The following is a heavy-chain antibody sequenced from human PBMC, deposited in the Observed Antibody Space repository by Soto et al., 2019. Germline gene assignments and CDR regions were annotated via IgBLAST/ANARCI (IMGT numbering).Heavy chain of an antibody. CDR1: GITFSSYA. D-gene: IGHD1-26*01. CDR3: AKRSRFRELLYIDY. Sequence: PGGSLRLSCAASGITFSSYAMSWVRQAPGKGLEWVSAISGSGGSTYYADSVKGRFTISRDNSKNTLYLQMNSLRAEDTAVYYCAKRSRFRELLYIDYWGQGTLVTVSS. V-gene: IGHV3-23*01. J-gene: IGHJ4*02. CDR2: ISGSGGST.